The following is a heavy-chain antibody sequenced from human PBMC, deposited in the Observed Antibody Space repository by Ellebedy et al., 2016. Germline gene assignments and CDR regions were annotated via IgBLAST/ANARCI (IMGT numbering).Heavy chain of an antibody. Sequence: GESLKISXAASGFTFSTCFMSWVRQAPGKGLEWVSTISGSSDTTYYADSVKGRFTISRDNSKNTLFLQMNSLRAEDTAVYYCAAPCFYNSGWYRAWGQGTTVTVSS. D-gene: IGHD6-19*01. CDR2: ISGSSDTT. CDR3: AAPCFYNSGWYRA. J-gene: IGHJ6*02. V-gene: IGHV3-23*01. CDR1: GFTFSTCF.